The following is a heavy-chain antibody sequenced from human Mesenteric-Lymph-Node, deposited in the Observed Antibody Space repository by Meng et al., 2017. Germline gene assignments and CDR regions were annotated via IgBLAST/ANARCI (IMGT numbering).Heavy chain of an antibody. Sequence: QVQLQESGPGPVKPSETLSLTCIVSGGSISIYYWSWIRQPPGKGLEWIGYIYYTGSTNYNPSLKSRVTISLDTSKNQFSLKLSSVTAADTAVYYCARGAVDYGDYGSFDYWGQGTLVTVSS. CDR1: GGSISIYY. V-gene: IGHV4-59*01. D-gene: IGHD4-17*01. CDR3: ARGAVDYGDYGSFDY. CDR2: IYYTGST. J-gene: IGHJ4*02.